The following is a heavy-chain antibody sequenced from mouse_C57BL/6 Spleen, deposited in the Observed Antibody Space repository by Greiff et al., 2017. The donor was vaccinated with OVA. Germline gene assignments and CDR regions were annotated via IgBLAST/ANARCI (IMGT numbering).Heavy chain of an antibody. CDR2: ISGGGGNT. CDR3: ARQGYYGSSPAWFAY. CDR1: GFTFSSYT. J-gene: IGHJ3*01. D-gene: IGHD1-1*01. Sequence: EVKLVESGGGLVKPGGSLKLSCAASGFTFSSYTMSWVRQTPEKRLEWVATISGGGGNTYYPDSVKGRFTISRDNAKNTLYLQMSSLRSEDTALYYWARQGYYGSSPAWFAYWGQGTLVTVSA. V-gene: IGHV5-9*01.